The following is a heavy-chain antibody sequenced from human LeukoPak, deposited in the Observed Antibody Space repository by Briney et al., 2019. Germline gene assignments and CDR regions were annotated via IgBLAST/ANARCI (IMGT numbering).Heavy chain of an antibody. CDR1: GGSFSGYY. D-gene: IGHD3-9*01. J-gene: IGHJ3*02. CDR3: ARKGHYDILTGYARAFDI. V-gene: IGHV4-34*09. CDR2: INHSGST. Sequence: SETLSLTCAVYGGSFSGYYWSWIRQPPGKGLEWIGEINHSGSTYYNPSLKSRVTISVDTSKNQFSLKLSSVTAADTAVYYCARKGHYDILTGYARAFDIWGQGTMVTVSS.